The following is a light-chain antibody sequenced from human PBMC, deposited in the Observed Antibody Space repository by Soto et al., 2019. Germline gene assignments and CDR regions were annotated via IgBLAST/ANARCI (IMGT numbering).Light chain of an antibody. CDR2: GAS. CDR3: QQYGSSPYT. CDR1: QSVGSSH. Sequence: DIVLTQSPGTLSLSPGERATLSCRASQSVGSSHLAWYQQKPGQAPRLVIYGASNRATGIPDRFSGSGSGTDFTLTISRLEPEDFAVYYCQQYGSSPYTFGQGTKLEIK. V-gene: IGKV3-20*01. J-gene: IGKJ2*01.